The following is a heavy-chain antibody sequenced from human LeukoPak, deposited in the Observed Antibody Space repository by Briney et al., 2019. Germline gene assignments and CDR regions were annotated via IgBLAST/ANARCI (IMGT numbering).Heavy chain of an antibody. J-gene: IGHJ4*02. D-gene: IGHD2-2*01. V-gene: IGHV4-31*03. CDR1: GGSVSSGGYY. Sequence: SETLPLTCTVSGGSVSSGGYYWSWIRQHPGKGLEWIGYIYYSGSTYYNPSLKSRVTISVDTSKNQFSLKLSSVTAADTAVYYCASGFVAMDFTTFDYWGQGTLVTVSS. CDR3: ASGFVAMDFTTFDY. CDR2: IYYSGST.